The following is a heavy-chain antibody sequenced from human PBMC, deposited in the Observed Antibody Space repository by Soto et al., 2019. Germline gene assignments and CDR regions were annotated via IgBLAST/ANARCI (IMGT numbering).Heavy chain of an antibody. CDR1: GGSFSGYY. Sequence: SETLSLTCAVYGGSFSGYYWSWIRQPPGKGLEWIGEINHSGSTNYNPSLKSRVTISVDTSKNQFSLKLSSVTAADTAVYYCARGIAVAGTGLLSWFDPWGQGTLVTVSS. V-gene: IGHV4-34*01. D-gene: IGHD6-19*01. CDR3: ARGIAVAGTGLLSWFDP. CDR2: INHSGST. J-gene: IGHJ5*02.